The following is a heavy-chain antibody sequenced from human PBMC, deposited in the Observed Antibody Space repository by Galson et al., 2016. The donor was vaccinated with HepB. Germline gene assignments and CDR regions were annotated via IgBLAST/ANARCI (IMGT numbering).Heavy chain of an antibody. D-gene: IGHD1-1*01. CDR1: GFTFSDYA. CDR2: ISYDGSNK. V-gene: IGHV3-30-3*01. J-gene: IGHJ3*02. Sequence: SLRLSCAASGFTFSDYAMHWVRQAPGKGLEWVAVISYDGSNKYYADSVKGRFTISRDNSKNTLYLQMNSLRAEDTAVYYCARRNWNDAFDIWGQGTMVSVSS. CDR3: ARRNWNDAFDI.